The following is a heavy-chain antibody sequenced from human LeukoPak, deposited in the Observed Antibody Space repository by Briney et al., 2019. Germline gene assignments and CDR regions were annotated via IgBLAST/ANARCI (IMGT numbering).Heavy chain of an antibody. CDR1: GFTFSSYT. V-gene: IGHV3-23*01. CDR3: AKIPGQFLEWYSHYFDY. Sequence: QAGGSLRLSCTASGFTFSSYTMNWVRQTPGKGLEWVSGVSASGASNYYAESVKGRFTISRHNPKNTLYLEMSSLRGEDTAVYYCAKIPGQFLEWYSHYFDYWGQGTLVTVSS. D-gene: IGHD3-3*01. J-gene: IGHJ4*02. CDR2: VSASGASN.